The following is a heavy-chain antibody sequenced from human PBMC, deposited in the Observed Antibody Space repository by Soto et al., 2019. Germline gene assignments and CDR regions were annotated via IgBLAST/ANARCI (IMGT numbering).Heavy chain of an antibody. V-gene: IGHV3-23*01. J-gene: IGHJ5*02. CDR2: SSGSGGRT. CDR1: GFSLSSHA. Sequence: PEGSMRLSCAASGFSLSSHAMSWVGQAPGKGPERVSASSGSGGRTYYADSVKGRFTISRDNPKNKMYLQMNSLSAEDTAVYYRTKPAPYDFGTGPSPNWFDP. CDR3: TKPAPYDFGTGPSPNWFDP. D-gene: IGHD3-3*01.